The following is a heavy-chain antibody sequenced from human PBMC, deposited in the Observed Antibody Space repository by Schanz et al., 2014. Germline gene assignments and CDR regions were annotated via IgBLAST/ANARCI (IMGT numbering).Heavy chain of an antibody. CDR2: NRHDGSLT. D-gene: IGHD4-17*01. Sequence: EVQLVESGGGLVQPGGSLRLSCAASGFTFSDSWMHWARQAPGKGMVWVSRNRHDGSLTKLADSVKGRFTISRDNAKKALYLQMNSLRDEDTAVYYCVRDTDYHFEYWGQGTLVTVSS. J-gene: IGHJ4*02. CDR1: GFTFSDSW. V-gene: IGHV3-74*01. CDR3: VRDTDYHFEY.